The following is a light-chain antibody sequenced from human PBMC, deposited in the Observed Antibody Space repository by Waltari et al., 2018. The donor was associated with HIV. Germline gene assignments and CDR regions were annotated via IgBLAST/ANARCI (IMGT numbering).Light chain of an antibody. CDR2: GVT. V-gene: IGLV2-23*02. CDR3: SSFATTATPVL. Sequence: QSALTQPAAVSGSPGQSITFSCTGTASDVGASTLVSCYQQHPDKAPKLVMYGVTQRPSGVSDRFSGSKSGNTAYLTISGLQADDEADYFCSSFATTATPVLFGGGTKLTVL. CDR1: ASDVGASTL. J-gene: IGLJ2*01.